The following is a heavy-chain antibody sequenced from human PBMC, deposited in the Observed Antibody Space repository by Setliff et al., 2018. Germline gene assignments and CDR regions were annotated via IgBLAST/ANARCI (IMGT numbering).Heavy chain of an antibody. D-gene: IGHD3-3*01. CDR3: ARGRSNFWGYYFDY. J-gene: IGHJ4*02. Sequence: TSETLSLTCTVSGGSISSGGYYWSWIRQHPGKGLEWIGYIYYSGSTYYNPSLKSRVTISVDTSKNQFSLKLSSVTAADTAVYYCARGRSNFWGYYFDYWGQGTLVTVSS. V-gene: IGHV4-31*03. CDR1: GGSISSGGYY. CDR2: IYYSGST.